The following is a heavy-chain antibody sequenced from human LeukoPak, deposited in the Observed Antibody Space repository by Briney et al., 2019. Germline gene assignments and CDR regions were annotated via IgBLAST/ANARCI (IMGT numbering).Heavy chain of an antibody. CDR1: GGSFSGYY. J-gene: IGHJ5*02. Sequence: PSETLSLTCAVYGGSFSGYYWSWIRQPPGKGLEWIGEINHSGSTNYNPSLKSRVTISVDTSKNQFSLKLSSVTAADTAVYYCARGRGGYRSSTSCRYNWFDPWGQGTLVTVSS. D-gene: IGHD2-2*03. CDR3: ARGRGGYRSSTSCRYNWFDP. CDR2: INHSGST. V-gene: IGHV4-34*01.